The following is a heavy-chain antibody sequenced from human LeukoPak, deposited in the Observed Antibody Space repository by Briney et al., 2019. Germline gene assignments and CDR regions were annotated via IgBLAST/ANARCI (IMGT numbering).Heavy chain of an antibody. CDR2: INPNSGGT. CDR3: ARRGKQLVRDDYYYYYMDV. Sequence: GASVKVSCKASGYTFTGYYMHWVRQAPGQGLEWMGWINPNSGGTNYAQKFRGRVTMTRDTSISTAYMELSRLRSDDTAVYYCARRGKQLVRDDYYYYYMDVWGKGTTVTVSS. D-gene: IGHD6-6*01. V-gene: IGHV1-2*02. J-gene: IGHJ6*03. CDR1: GYTFTGYY.